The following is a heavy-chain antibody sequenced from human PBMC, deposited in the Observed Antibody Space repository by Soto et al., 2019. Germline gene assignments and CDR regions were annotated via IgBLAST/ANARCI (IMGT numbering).Heavy chain of an antibody. J-gene: IGHJ1*01. Sequence: QVQLVQSGAEVKKPGASVKVSCKASGYTFTSYYMHLVRQAPGQGLEWMGIINTRGGSTSYAQKFPGRFTMAGDTSTSRVYMGLSGLRSEDTAVYSCARDSSGWYRGMGGAEYWGQGTLVTVCS. CDR1: GYTFTSYY. CDR2: INTRGGST. V-gene: IGHV1-46*01. D-gene: IGHD6-19*01. CDR3: ARDSSGWYRGMGGAEY.